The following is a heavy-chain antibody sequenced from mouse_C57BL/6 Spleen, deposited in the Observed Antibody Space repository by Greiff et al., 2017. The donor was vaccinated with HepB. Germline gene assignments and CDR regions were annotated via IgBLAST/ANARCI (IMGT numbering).Heavy chain of an antibody. CDR1: GYTFTDYN. CDR2: INPNNGGT. Sequence: EVQLQQSGPELVKPGASVKIPCKASGYTFTDYNMDWVKQSHGKSLEWIGDINPNNGGTIYNQKFKGKATLTVDKSSSTAYMELRSLPAEDTAVYCWARRVRGWFAYWGQGTLVTVSA. J-gene: IGHJ3*01. D-gene: IGHD2-2*01. CDR3: ARRVRGWFAY. V-gene: IGHV1-18*01.